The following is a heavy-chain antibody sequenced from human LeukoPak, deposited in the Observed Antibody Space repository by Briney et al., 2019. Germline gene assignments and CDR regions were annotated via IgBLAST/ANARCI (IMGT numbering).Heavy chain of an antibody. Sequence: PGGSLRLSCAASGFTFSSYWMHWVRQAPGKGLEWVAFIRYDGSNKYYADSVKGRFTISRDNSKNTLYLQMNSLRAEDTAVYYCAKDRLIVVVPAASFDYWGQGTLVTVSS. CDR2: IRYDGSNK. CDR1: GFTFSSYW. V-gene: IGHV3-30*02. CDR3: AKDRLIVVVPAASFDY. J-gene: IGHJ4*02. D-gene: IGHD2-2*01.